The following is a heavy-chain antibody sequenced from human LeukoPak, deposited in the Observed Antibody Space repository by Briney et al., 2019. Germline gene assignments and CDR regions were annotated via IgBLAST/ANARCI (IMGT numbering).Heavy chain of an antibody. Sequence: KPSETLSLTCTVSGGSISSYYWSWIRQPPGKGLEWIGYIYYSGSTNYNPSLKSRVTISVDTSKNQFSLKLSSVSAADTAVYYCARAGYSSGWYIDYWGQGTLVTVSS. CDR1: GGSISSYY. CDR2: IYYSGST. V-gene: IGHV4-59*01. CDR3: ARAGYSSGWYIDY. J-gene: IGHJ4*02. D-gene: IGHD6-19*01.